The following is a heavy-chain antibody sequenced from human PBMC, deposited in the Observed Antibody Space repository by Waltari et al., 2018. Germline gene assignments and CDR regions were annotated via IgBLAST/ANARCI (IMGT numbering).Heavy chain of an antibody. CDR3: VRDPYHXXSGYPGY. CDR1: GXTFSGYX. Sequence: EVQLVESXGGLVQPGGSLRLACXASGXTFSGYXMXWVRQAPGKGPEGISKIKSGSTTIXYADSVRGRFTIXREXAKXXXYXDLFSLRAXXTAVXYCVRDPYHXXSGYPGYXGQGTLVTVXS. J-gene: IGHJ4*02. D-gene: IGHD3-22*01. CDR2: IKSGSTTI. V-gene: IGHV3-48*01.